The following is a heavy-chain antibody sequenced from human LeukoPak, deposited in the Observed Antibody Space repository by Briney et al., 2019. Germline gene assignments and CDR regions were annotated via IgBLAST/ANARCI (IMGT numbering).Heavy chain of an antibody. CDR1: GGSISSSSYY. D-gene: IGHD1-14*01. J-gene: IGHJ5*02. CDR3: ARGLAGTSNWFDP. V-gene: IGHV4-39*01. CDR2: IYYSGST. Sequence: PSETLSLTCTVSGGSISSSSYYWGWISQPPGKGLEWIGSIYYSGSTYYNPSLKSRVTISVDTSKNQFSLKLSSVTAADTAVYYCARGLAGTSNWFDPWGQGTLVTVSS.